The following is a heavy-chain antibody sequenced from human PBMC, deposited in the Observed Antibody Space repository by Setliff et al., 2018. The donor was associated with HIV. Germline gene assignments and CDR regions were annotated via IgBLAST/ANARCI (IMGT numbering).Heavy chain of an antibody. J-gene: IGHJ4*02. V-gene: IGHV3-21*01. Sequence: PSETLSLTCIVSGGSISNYYWGWVRQAPGKGLEWVSSTSYGSTYIYQSDSVRGRFTISRDYAKNTLSLQMKSLRAEDTAVYYCARAQGVDYYDSLGYWGQGTLVTVSS. D-gene: IGHD3-16*01. CDR3: ARAQGVDYYDSLGY. CDR1: GGSISNYY. CDR2: TSYGSTYI.